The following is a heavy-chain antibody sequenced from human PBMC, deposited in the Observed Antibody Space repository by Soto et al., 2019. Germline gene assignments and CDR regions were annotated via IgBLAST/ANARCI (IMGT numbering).Heavy chain of an antibody. V-gene: IGHV2-5*02. Sequence: QITLKESGPTLVKPTQTLTLTCTFSGFSLSTSGVGVGWIRQPPGKALEWLALIYWDDDKRYSPSLKSRLTLTKDTSKNQLVLTMTNMDPVDTATYYCAHTRLDYGGNSGRYDYWGQGTLVTVSS. D-gene: IGHD4-17*01. CDR1: GFSLSTSGVG. CDR3: AHTRLDYGGNSGRYDY. CDR2: IYWDDDK. J-gene: IGHJ4*02.